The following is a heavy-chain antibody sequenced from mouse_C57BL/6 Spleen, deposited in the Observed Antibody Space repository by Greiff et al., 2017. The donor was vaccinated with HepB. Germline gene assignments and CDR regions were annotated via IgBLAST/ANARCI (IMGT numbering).Heavy chain of an antibody. J-gene: IGHJ4*01. Sequence: EVKLQESGPGLVKPSQSLSLTCSVTGYSITSGYYWNWIRQFPGNKLEWMGYISYDGSNNYNPSLKNRSSITRDTSKNQFSLKLNSVTTEDTATYYGARGEGLRRYYAMDYWGQGTSVTVSS. V-gene: IGHV3-6*01. D-gene: IGHD2-4*01. CDR1: GYSITSGYY. CDR2: ISYDGSN. CDR3: ARGEGLRRYYAMDY.